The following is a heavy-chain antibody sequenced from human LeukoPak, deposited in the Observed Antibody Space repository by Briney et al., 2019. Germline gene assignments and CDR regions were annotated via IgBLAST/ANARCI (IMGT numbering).Heavy chain of an antibody. CDR1: GYTFTSYG. V-gene: IGHV1-18*01. CDR2: ISAYNGNT. J-gene: IGHJ4*02. CDR3: ALFSGSYLDLPFDY. D-gene: IGHD1-26*01. Sequence: ASVKVSCKASGYTFTSYGISWVRQAPGQGLEWMGWISAYNGNTNYAQKLQGRVTMTTDTSTSTAYMELRSLRSDDTAVYYCALFSGSYLDLPFDYWGQGTLVTVSS.